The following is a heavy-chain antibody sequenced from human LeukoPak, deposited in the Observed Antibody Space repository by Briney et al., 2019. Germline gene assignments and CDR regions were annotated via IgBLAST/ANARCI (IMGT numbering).Heavy chain of an antibody. CDR1: GYTFTSYG. Sequence: ASVTVSCKASGYTFTSYGISWVRQAPGQGLEWMGWISAYNGNTNYAQKLQGRVTMTTDTSTSTAYMELRSLRSDDTAVYYCASASGLLRFGEFTRYYYGMDVWGQGTTVTVSS. V-gene: IGHV1-18*01. D-gene: IGHD3-10*01. CDR3: ASASGLLRFGEFTRYYYGMDV. CDR2: ISAYNGNT. J-gene: IGHJ6*02.